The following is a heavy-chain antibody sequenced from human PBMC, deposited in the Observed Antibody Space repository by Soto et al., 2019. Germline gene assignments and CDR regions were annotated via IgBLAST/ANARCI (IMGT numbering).Heavy chain of an antibody. CDR2: IYHSGST. CDR1: GGSISSGGYS. V-gene: IGHV4-30-2*01. Sequence: SETLSLTCAVSGGSISSGGYSWSWIRQPPGKGLEWIGYIYHSGSTYYNPSLKSRVTISVDRSRNQFSLKLGSVTAADTAVYYCARGGDGYNSDYFDYWGQGTLVTVSS. D-gene: IGHD5-12*01. J-gene: IGHJ4*02. CDR3: ARGGDGYNSDYFDY.